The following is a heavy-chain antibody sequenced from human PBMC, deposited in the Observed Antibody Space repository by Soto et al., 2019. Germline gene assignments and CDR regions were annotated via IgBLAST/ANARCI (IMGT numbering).Heavy chain of an antibody. CDR3: ARDYGSSWFWFDP. Sequence: PSQTLSLTCAISGDSVSSNTASWNWIRQSPSRGLEWLGRTYFRSKWYNDYAVSVKSRIIINPDTSKNQFSLKLSSVTAADTAVYYCARDYGSSWFWFDPWGQGTLVTVSS. V-gene: IGHV6-1*01. D-gene: IGHD6-13*01. CDR1: GDSVSSNTAS. J-gene: IGHJ5*02. CDR2: TYFRSKWYN.